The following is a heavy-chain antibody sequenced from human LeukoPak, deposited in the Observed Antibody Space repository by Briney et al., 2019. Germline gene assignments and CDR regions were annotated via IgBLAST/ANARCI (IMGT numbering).Heavy chain of an antibody. D-gene: IGHD3-10*01. CDR1: GFTFSDYW. J-gene: IGHJ4*02. CDR3: ARANDYKFDY. CDR2: LKQDGSEK. V-gene: IGHV3-7*04. Sequence: GGSLRLSCAASGFTFSDYWMSWVRQAPGKGLEWVANLKQDGSEKCYVDSVKGRFTISRDNAKNSLYLQMSTLRAEDTAVYYCARANDYKFDYWGQGTLVTVSS.